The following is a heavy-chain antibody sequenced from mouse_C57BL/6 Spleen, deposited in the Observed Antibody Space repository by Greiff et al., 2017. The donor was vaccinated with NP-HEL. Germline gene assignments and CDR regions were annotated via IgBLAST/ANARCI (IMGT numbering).Heavy chain of an antibody. Sequence: VQLQQSGAELVRPGASVTLSCKASGYTFTDYEMHWVKQTPVHGLEWIGAIDPETGGTAYNQKFKGKAILTADKSSSTAYMELRSLTSEDSAVYYCTVRRGFAYWGQRTLVTVSA. J-gene: IGHJ3*01. D-gene: IGHD2-14*01. V-gene: IGHV1-15*01. CDR1: GYTFTDYE. CDR2: IDPETGGT. CDR3: TVRRGFAY.